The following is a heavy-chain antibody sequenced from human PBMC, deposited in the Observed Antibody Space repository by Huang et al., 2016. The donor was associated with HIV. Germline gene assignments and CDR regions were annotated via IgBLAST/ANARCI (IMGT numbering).Heavy chain of an antibody. D-gene: IGHD6-19*01. CDR3: ASNGYSSGSLDY. Sequence: QVQLQESGPGLVKPSQTLSLTCIVSGGSVSSGFYYWSWIRQPAGKGLEWIGHIYTSGTTNYNPSLKSRVTISLDTSKNQVSLKLSSVTAADTAVYYCASNGYSSGSLDYWGQGTLVTVSS. J-gene: IGHJ4*02. CDR1: GGSVSSGFYY. V-gene: IGHV4-61*09. CDR2: IYTSGTT.